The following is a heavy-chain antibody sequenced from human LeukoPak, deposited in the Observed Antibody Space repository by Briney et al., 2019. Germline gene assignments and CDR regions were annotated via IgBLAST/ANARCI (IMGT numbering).Heavy chain of an antibody. V-gene: IGHV2-70*11. D-gene: IGHD3-22*01. Sequence: ASGPALFKPTQTLTLTCTFSGFSLSTSAMCVSWIRHPPGKALEWLARIDWDQDKYYSTSLKTRLTISKDTSKNQVVLTMTNMEPVDTATYYCARILDNDSSGYYVFDYWGQGTLVTVSS. CDR2: IDWDQDK. J-gene: IGHJ4*02. CDR3: ARILDNDSSGYYVFDY. CDR1: GFSLSTSAMC.